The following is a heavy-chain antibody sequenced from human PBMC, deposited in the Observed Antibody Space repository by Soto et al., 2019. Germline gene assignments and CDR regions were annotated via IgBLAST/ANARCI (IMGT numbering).Heavy chain of an antibody. V-gene: IGHV1-18*01. CDR1: GYTFTSYG. CDR2: ISANNGNT. D-gene: IGHD1-26*01. J-gene: IGHJ4*02. Sequence: QDQLVQSGAEVKKPGASVKVSCKASGYTFTSYGLSWVRQAPGQGLEWMGWISANNGNTNYAQKLQGRVTMTTDTSTSTVYMELRSLRSDDTAVYYCARDRGSYALDYWGQGTLVTFSS. CDR3: ARDRGSYALDY.